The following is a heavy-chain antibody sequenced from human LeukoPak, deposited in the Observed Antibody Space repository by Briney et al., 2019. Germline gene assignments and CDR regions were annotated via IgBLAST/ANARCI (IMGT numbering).Heavy chain of an antibody. J-gene: IGHJ4*02. D-gene: IGHD5-12*01. CDR3: ARDRSGYDLLDS. CDR2: IYTSGST. CDR1: GGSISSGSYF. Sequence: PSQTLSLTCTVSGGSISSGSYFWSWIRQPAGKGLEWIGRIYTSGSTNYNPSLKSRVNISVDTSKNQFSLKLSSVTAADTAVYYCARDRSGYDLLDSWGLGTLVTVSS. V-gene: IGHV4-61*02.